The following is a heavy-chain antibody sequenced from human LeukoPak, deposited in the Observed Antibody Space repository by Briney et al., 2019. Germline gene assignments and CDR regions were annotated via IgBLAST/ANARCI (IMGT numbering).Heavy chain of an antibody. CDR2: ISSDGSVT. D-gene: IGHD2-21*02. CDR1: GFIFTNYW. CDR3: VRGSLRLPRSTPDY. Sequence: GGSLRLPCAVSGFIFTNYWMHWVRQDPGKGLVWVSYISSDGSVTKYADSVKGRFTISRDNAVNTLYLQMNSLRVEDTAVYYCVRGSLRLPRSTPDYWGQGTLVTVSS. J-gene: IGHJ4*02. V-gene: IGHV3-74*03.